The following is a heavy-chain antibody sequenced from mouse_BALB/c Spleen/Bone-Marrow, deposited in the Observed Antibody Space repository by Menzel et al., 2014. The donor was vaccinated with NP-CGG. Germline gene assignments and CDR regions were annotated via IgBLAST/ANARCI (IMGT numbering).Heavy chain of an antibody. CDR3: ARSDYRFDPLPY. D-gene: IGHD2-14*01. CDR1: GHTFTDYW. V-gene: IGHV1-69*01. Sequence: VQLQQSGAELVMPGASVKMSCKASGHTFTDYWMHWVKQRPGQGLEWIGAIDTSDSYTSYNQKFKGKATLTVDESSSTAYMQLSSPTSEDSAVYYCARSDYRFDPLPYWGQGTLVTVSA. CDR2: IDTSDSYT. J-gene: IGHJ3*01.